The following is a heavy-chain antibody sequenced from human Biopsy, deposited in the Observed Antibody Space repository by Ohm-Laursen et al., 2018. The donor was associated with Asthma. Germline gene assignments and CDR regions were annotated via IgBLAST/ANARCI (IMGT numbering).Heavy chain of an antibody. J-gene: IGHJ1*01. Sequence: SLRLSCTASGFTFSNYGMHWVRQAPGKGLDWVAVISFDGSNKNYADSVKGRFTISRDNAKNSLYLQMNSLRAEDTAVYYCARTFHFWSPYHAEHYQLWGQGTLVTVPS. D-gene: IGHD3-3*02. V-gene: IGHV3-30*03. CDR3: ARTFHFWSPYHAEHYQL. CDR1: GFTFSNYG. CDR2: ISFDGSNK.